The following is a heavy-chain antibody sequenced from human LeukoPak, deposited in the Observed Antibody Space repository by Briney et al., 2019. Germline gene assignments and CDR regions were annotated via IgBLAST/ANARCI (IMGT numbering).Heavy chain of an antibody. J-gene: IGHJ3*02. CDR1: GGSISSYY. CDR2: IYYSGST. Sequence: PSETPSLTCTVSGGSISSYYWSWIRQPPGKGLEWIGYIYYSGSTNYNPSLKSRVTISVDTSKNQFSLKLSSVTAADTAVYYCARPSGVGGDYAFDIWGQGTMVTASS. CDR3: ARPSGVGGDYAFDI. D-gene: IGHD4-17*01. V-gene: IGHV4-59*08.